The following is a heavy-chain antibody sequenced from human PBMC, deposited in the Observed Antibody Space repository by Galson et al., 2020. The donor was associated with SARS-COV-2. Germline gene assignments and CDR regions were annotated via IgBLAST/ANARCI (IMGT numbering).Heavy chain of an antibody. V-gene: IGHV4-30-2*01. CDR2: IYYTGPT. CDR1: SGAISSNAYS. J-gene: IGHJ5*01. D-gene: IGHD1-26*01. CDR3: ARDVGFDWFDS. Sequence: SETLSLTCAVSSGAISSNAYSWNWIRQPPGKGPEWIGNIYYTGPTAYNPSLQSRVTISIDGSHNQFSLTLTSVTAADTAVYFCARDVGFDWFDSWGQGILVTVSS.